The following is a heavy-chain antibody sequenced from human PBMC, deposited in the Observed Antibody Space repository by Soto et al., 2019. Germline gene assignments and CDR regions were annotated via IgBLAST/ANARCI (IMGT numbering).Heavy chain of an antibody. Sequence: EVQLLESGGGLVQPGGSLRLSCAASGFTFSSYAMSWVRQAPGKGLEWVSAISGSGGSTYYADSVKGRFTISRDNSKNTLYLQMNSLRAEDTAGYYCAKGRGWYGEADYWGQGTLVTVSS. J-gene: IGHJ4*02. CDR3: AKGRGWYGEADY. CDR1: GFTFSSYA. CDR2: ISGSGGST. D-gene: IGHD6-19*01. V-gene: IGHV3-23*01.